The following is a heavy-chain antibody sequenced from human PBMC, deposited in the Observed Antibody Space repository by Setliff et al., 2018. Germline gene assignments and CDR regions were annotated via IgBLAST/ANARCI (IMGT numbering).Heavy chain of an antibody. Sequence: ASVKVSCKASGGTFSSYAISWVRQAPGQGLEWMGGIIPIFGTASYAQKFQGRVTITTDESTSTAYMELSSLRSEDTAVYYCAREGNYDYVWGSYRDDAFDIWGQGTMVTVSS. CDR1: GGTFSSYA. CDR3: AREGNYDYVWGSYRDDAFDI. CDR2: IIPIFGTA. J-gene: IGHJ3*02. D-gene: IGHD3-16*02. V-gene: IGHV1-69*05.